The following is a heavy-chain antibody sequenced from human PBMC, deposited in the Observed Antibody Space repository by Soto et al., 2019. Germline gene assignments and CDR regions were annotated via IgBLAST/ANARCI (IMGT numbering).Heavy chain of an antibody. CDR3: ARAISGYVT. CDR2: INTGNGNT. D-gene: IGHD5-12*01. Sequence: QVQLVQSGAEVNKPGASVKVSCKASGITSTTYAIHWVCQAPGQGLEWMGWINTGNGNTRYSQRFLGRVSLTTDTSASTASMDLSSLTSEDTAVYYCARAISGYVTWGQGTLITVSS. V-gene: IGHV1-3*04. CDR1: GITSTTYA. J-gene: IGHJ5*02.